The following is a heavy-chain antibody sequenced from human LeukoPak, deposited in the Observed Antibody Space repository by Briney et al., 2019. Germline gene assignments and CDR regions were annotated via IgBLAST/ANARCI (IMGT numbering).Heavy chain of an antibody. D-gene: IGHD3-22*01. J-gene: IGHJ4*02. CDR2: INPRGGST. V-gene: IGHV1-46*01. CDR3: ARDGEHYYDSSGYPLTRYFDY. Sequence: ASVKVSCKASGYTFTSYYMHWVRQAPGQGLEWMGIINPRGGSTSYAQKFQGRVTMTRDTSTSTVYMELSSLRSEDTAVYYCARDGEHYYDSSGYPLTRYFDYWGQGTLVTVSS. CDR1: GYTFTSYY.